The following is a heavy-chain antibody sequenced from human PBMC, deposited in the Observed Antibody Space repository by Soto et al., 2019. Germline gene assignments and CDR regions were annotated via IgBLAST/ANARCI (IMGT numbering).Heavy chain of an antibody. Sequence: EVQLLESGGGLVQPGGSLRFSCVASGFTFSTYAMTWVRQAPGKGLEWVSTITDSGTTTYYADSVKGRFTMSRDNSKNTLYLQVNSLRAEDTALYYCAKDAGYLVGAMDSWGQGTLVTVSS. D-gene: IGHD1-26*01. CDR1: GFTFSTYA. CDR2: ITDSGTTT. J-gene: IGHJ4*02. V-gene: IGHV3-23*01. CDR3: AKDAGYLVGAMDS.